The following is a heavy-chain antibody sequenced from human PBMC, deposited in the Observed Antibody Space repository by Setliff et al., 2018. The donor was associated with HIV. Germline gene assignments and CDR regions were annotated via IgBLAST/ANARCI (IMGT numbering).Heavy chain of an antibody. D-gene: IGHD2-15*01. Sequence: EASVKVSCKAPGFTFSDYYMHWVRQAPGQGLEWMGWVRPYNADKNYAQKFQGRVTMTSDTSISTAYLELSGLTSDDTAIYYCARDRAYCSSGSCYRPLVYYFYYMDVWGTGTTVTVSS. CDR1: GFTFSDYY. V-gene: IGHV1-2*02. CDR3: ARDRAYCSSGSCYRPLVYYFYYMDV. CDR2: VRPYNADK. J-gene: IGHJ6*03.